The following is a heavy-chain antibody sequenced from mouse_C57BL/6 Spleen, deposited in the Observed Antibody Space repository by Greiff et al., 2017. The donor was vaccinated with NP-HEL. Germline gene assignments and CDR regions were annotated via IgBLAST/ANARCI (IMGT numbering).Heavy chain of an antibody. CDR3: ARWDFYFDY. CDR2: IYPGDGDT. Sequence: QVQLKESGPELVKPGASVKISCKASGYAFSSSWMNWVKQRPGKGLEWIGRIYPGDGDTNYNGKFKGKATLTADKSSSTAYMQLSSLTSEDSAVYFCARWDFYFDYWGQGTTLTVSS. J-gene: IGHJ2*01. D-gene: IGHD4-1*01. CDR1: GYAFSSSW. V-gene: IGHV1-82*01.